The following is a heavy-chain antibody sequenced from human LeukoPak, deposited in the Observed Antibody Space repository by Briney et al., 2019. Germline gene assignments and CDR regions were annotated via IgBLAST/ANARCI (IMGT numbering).Heavy chain of an antibody. CDR2: LYYSGST. CDR3: ARGGSGISNAFDI. Sequence: PSRTLSLTCSVAGGSICSYYWSWIRQPPGKGLEWIGYLYYSGSTNSNPSLKSRVTMSVDTSKNQFSLKLRSVTAADTAVYYCARGGSGISNAFDIWGQGTMVTVSS. D-gene: IGHD3-10*01. J-gene: IGHJ3*02. CDR1: GGSICSYY. V-gene: IGHV4-59*01.